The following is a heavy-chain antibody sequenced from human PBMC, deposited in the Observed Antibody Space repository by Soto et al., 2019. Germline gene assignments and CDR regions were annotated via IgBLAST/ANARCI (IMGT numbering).Heavy chain of an antibody. CDR2: IYHSGGS. CDR1: GGTIISGGYS. J-gene: IGHJ4*02. V-gene: IGHV4-30-2*01. CDR3: ARMLGATIFDY. D-gene: IGHD5-12*01. Sequence: QPLTCTVSGGTIISGGYSRSRIRQPPGKGLEWIGYIYHSGGSYYNPSLKSRVTISVDRSKNQFSLKLSSVTAADTAVYYCARMLGATIFDYWGQGTLVTVSS.